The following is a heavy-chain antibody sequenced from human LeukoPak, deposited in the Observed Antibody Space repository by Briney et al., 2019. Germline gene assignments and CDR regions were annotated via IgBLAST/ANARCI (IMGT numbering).Heavy chain of an antibody. J-gene: IGHJ3*02. V-gene: IGHV1-18*01. CDR3: ARDPPTYYYDSSGYPLGAFDI. D-gene: IGHD3-22*01. CDR2: ISAYNGNT. CDR1: GYTLTELS. Sequence: GASVKVSCKVSGYTLTELSMHWVRQAPGQGLERMGWISAYNGNTNYAQKLQGRVTMTTDTSTSTAYMELRSLRSDDTAVYYCARDPPTYYYDSSGYPLGAFDIWGQGTMVTVSS.